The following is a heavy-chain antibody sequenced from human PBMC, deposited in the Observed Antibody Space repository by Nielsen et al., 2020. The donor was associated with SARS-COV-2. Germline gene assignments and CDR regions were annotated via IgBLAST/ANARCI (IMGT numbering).Heavy chain of an antibody. CDR1: GFTFDDYA. V-gene: IGHV3-9*01. Sequence: SLKISCAASGFTFDDYAMHWVRQAPGKGLEWVSGISWNSGSIGYADSVKGRFTISRENAKNSFYLQMNSLRAGDTAVYYCARLPHGYTYGRYYYHGMDVWGQGTTVTVSS. CDR3: ARLPHGYTYGRYYYHGMDV. J-gene: IGHJ6*02. D-gene: IGHD5-18*01. CDR2: ISWNSGSI.